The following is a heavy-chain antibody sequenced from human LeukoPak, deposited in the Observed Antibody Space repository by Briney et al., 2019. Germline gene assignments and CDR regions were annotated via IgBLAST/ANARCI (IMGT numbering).Heavy chain of an antibody. Sequence: ASVKVSCKASGCTFTSHGINWLRQAPGQGLEWMGWISGYNGNTEYAQKFKGRVTMTTDRSTNTVYLEVTSLRSDDTAVYYCARDRPTMITFGGVIIAAYWGQGTLVSVSS. J-gene: IGHJ4*02. CDR1: GCTFTSHG. CDR3: ARDRPTMITFGGVIIAAY. V-gene: IGHV1-18*01. CDR2: ISGYNGNT. D-gene: IGHD3-16*02.